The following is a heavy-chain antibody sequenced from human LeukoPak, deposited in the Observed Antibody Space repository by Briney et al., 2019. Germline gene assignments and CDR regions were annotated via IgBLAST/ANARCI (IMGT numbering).Heavy chain of an antibody. J-gene: IGHJ4*02. CDR1: GGSISSYY. CDR2: IYYTGST. V-gene: IGHV4-59*01. D-gene: IGHD6-13*01. Sequence: SETLSLTCTVSGGSISSYYWSWIRQPPGKGLEWIGYIYYTGSTNYNPSLKSRVTISVDTSKNQFSLKLSSVTAADTAVYYCARDRPGGSSLNYWGQGTLVTVSS. CDR3: ARDRPGGSSLNY.